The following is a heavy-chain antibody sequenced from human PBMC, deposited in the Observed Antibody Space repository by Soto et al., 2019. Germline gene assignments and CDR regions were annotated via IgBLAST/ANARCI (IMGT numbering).Heavy chain of an antibody. CDR2: IYHSGST. CDR1: GGFISSGGYS. J-gene: IGHJ3*02. Sequence: TLSLTCAVSGGFISSGGYSWSWIRKPPGKGLEWIGYIYHSGSTYYNPSLKSRVTISVDRSKNQFSLKLSSVTAADTAVYYCARGSKEGYYYDSSGYYGNAFDIWGQGTMVTVSS. CDR3: ARGSKEGYYYDSSGYYGNAFDI. V-gene: IGHV4-30-2*01. D-gene: IGHD3-22*01.